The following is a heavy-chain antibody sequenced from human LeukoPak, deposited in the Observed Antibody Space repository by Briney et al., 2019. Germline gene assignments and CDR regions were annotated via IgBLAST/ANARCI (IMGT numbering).Heavy chain of an antibody. D-gene: IGHD3-3*01. CDR1: GGSISSHY. CDR2: IYYSGST. CDR3: ARGTYYDFWSGYYPSYYYMDV. J-gene: IGHJ6*03. V-gene: IGHV4-59*11. Sequence: SETLSLTCTVSGGSISSHYWSWIRQPPGPGLEWVGYIYYSGSTNYNPSLKSRVTISVDTSKNQFSLKLSSVTAADTAVYYCARGTYYDFWSGYYPSYYYMDVWGKGTAVTVSS.